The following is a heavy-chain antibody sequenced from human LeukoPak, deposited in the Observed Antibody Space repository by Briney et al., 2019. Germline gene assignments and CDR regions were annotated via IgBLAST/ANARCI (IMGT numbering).Heavy chain of an antibody. J-gene: IGHJ5*02. CDR3: ARGGRRIAPRRNWFDP. V-gene: IGHV4-34*01. Sequence: SETLSLTCAVYGESFSGYYWSWIRQSPGKGLEWIGEINHSGSTNYNPSLKSRVTISVDTSKNQFSLKLSSVTAADTAVYYCARGGRRIAPRRNWFDPWGQGTLVTVSS. D-gene: IGHD6-13*01. CDR1: GESFSGYY. CDR2: INHSGST.